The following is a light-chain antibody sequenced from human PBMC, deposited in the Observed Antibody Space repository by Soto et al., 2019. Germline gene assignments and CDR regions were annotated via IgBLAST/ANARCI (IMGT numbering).Light chain of an antibody. CDR2: DAS. V-gene: IGKV3-15*01. CDR1: QSVSSN. CDR3: QQYNNWPPLT. J-gene: IGKJ4*01. Sequence: EIVMTQSPGTLSVSPGERATLSCRASQSVSSNLAWYQQKPGQAPTLLIFDASTRATGIPARFSGSGSGTEFNLTISSLQSEDVAVYYCQQYNNWPPLTFGGGTKVEIK.